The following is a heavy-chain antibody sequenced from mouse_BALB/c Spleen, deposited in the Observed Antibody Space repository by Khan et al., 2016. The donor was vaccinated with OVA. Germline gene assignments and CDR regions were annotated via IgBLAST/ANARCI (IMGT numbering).Heavy chain of an antibody. CDR2: IWGDGST. CDR3: AREIRRGGFAY. D-gene: IGHD2-12*01. Sequence: QVQLKESGPGLVAPSQSLSITCTVSGFSLTDYGVNWVRQPPGKGLVWLGMIWGDGSTDYNSALKSRLSISKDNSKSHVFLKMNSLQTDDTDRYYCAREIRRGGFAYWGQGTLVTVSA. V-gene: IGHV2-6-7*01. CDR1: GFSLTDYG. J-gene: IGHJ3*01.